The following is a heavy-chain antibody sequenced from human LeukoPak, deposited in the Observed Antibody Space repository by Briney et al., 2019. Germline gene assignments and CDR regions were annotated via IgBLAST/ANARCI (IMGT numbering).Heavy chain of an antibody. J-gene: IGHJ4*02. Sequence: GGSLRLSCAASGFTFEDYAMHRVRQAPGKGLEWVSGISWNSGSIGYADSVKGRFTISRDNAKNSLYLQMNSLRAEDTALYYCAKVGWQWELLGYFDYWGQGTLVTVSS. CDR2: ISWNSGSI. CDR3: AKVGWQWELLGYFDY. D-gene: IGHD1-26*01. V-gene: IGHV3-9*01. CDR1: GFTFEDYA.